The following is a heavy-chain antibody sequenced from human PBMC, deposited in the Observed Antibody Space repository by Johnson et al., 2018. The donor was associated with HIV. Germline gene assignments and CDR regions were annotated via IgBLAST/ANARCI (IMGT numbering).Heavy chain of an antibody. CDR1: GFTVSSNY. CDR2: IYSGGST. V-gene: IGHV3-53*01. J-gene: IGHJ3*01. Sequence: VQLVESGGGVVQPGRSLRLSCAASGFTVSSNYMSWVRQAPGKGLEWVSVIYSGGSTYYADSVKGRFTISRDNSKNTLYLQMTSLRQDDTAVYSCYCTDQLGAGSESKGTFDVWGQGTMVTVSS. CDR3: YCTDQLGAGSESKGTFDV. D-gene: IGHD3-10*01.